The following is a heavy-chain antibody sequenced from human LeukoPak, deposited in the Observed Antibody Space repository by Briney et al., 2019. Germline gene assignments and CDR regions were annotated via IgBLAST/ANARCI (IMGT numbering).Heavy chain of an antibody. CDR1: GGTFSSYA. CDR3: ARRPYSIAVAGGNFDY. V-gene: IGHV1-69*13. CDR2: IIPIFGTA. J-gene: IGHJ4*02. Sequence: ASVKVSCKASGGTFSSYAISWVRQAPGQGLEWMGGIIPIFGTANYAQKFQGRVTIIADESTSTAYMELSSLRSEGTAAYYCARRPYSIAVAGGNFDYWRQGTLVTVCS. D-gene: IGHD6-19*01.